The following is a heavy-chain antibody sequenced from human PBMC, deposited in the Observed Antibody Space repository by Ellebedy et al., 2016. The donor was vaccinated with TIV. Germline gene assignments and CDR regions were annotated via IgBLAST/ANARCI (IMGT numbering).Heavy chain of an antibody. J-gene: IGHJ4*02. CDR2: ISPGDPVPGDSGT. Sequence: GESLKISCKGSGYSFTSYWIGWVRQMPGKGLERMALISPGDPVPGDSGTRYSPSFRGQVTISADKSINTAYLQWSSLKASDTAMYYCARQGAQPLDYWGQGTLVTVSS. CDR3: ARQGAQPLDY. D-gene: IGHD1-14*01. CDR1: GYSFTSYW. V-gene: IGHV5-51*01.